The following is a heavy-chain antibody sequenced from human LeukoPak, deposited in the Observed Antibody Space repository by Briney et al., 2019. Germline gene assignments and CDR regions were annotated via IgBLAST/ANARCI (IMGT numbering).Heavy chain of an antibody. CDR2: IYYSGST. CDR3: ARVRRGYSGYVPFDY. CDR1: GGPISSYY. V-gene: IGHV4-59*01. J-gene: IGHJ4*02. Sequence: KSSETLSLTCTVSGGPISSYYWSWIRQPPGKGLEWIGYIYYSGSTNYNPSLKSRVTISVDTSKNQFSLKLSSVTAADTAVYYCARVRRGYSGYVPFDYWGQGTLVTVSS. D-gene: IGHD5-12*01.